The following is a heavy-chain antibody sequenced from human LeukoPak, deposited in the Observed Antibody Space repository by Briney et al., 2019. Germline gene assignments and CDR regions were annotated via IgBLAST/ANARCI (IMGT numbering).Heavy chain of an antibody. J-gene: IGHJ4*02. Sequence: GGSLRLSCAASGFTLITYAMSWVRQTPGKGLEWVSRISGGVGSTYYADSVKGRFTISRDNPKNTLYLQMNSLRAEDTAVYFCARRGVVIRVILVGLHKEAFYFDSWGQGALVTVSS. V-gene: IGHV3-23*01. CDR2: ISGGVGST. CDR3: ARRGVVIRVILVGLHKEAFYFDS. CDR1: GFTLITYA. D-gene: IGHD3-22*01.